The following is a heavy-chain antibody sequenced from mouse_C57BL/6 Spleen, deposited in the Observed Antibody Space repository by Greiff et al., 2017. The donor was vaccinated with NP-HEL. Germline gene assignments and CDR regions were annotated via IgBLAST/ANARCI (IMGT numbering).Heavy chain of an antibody. D-gene: IGHD2-3*01. V-gene: IGHV5-6*02. CDR1: GFTFSSYG. CDR3: ERNDGFDD. Sequence: DVKLQESGGDLVKPGGSLKLSCAASGFTFSSYGMSLVRPTPDKRLEWVATICSCGSYTYYPDSVKGRFTISRDNAKNTLYLQMSSLKAEDTAMYYCERNDGFDDWGQGTTLTVSS. CDR2: ICSCGSYT. J-gene: IGHJ2*01.